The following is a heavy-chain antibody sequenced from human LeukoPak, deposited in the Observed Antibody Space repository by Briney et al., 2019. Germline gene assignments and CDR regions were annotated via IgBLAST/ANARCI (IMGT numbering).Heavy chain of an antibody. Sequence: PSETLSLTCSVSGGPISSLCWSWIRQPPGKGLEWIGYIYYTGSTNYNPSLKSRVTMFVDMSKNQFSLRLSSVTAADTAVYYCARHRAYSSSSPFDYWGQGTLVTVSS. CDR1: GGPISSLC. CDR3: ARHRAYSSSSPFDY. CDR2: IYYTGST. D-gene: IGHD6-6*01. V-gene: IGHV4-59*08. J-gene: IGHJ4*02.